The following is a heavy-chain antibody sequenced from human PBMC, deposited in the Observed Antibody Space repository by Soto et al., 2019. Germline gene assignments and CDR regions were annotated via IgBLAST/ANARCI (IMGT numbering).Heavy chain of an antibody. Sequence: GESLKISCKASGYRFTSYWIAWVRQMPGKGLEWMGIIYPGDSDTRYSPSFQGQVTISADKSISTAYLQWSSLKASDTAMYYCAGGGVRGVITRTRDYYGMDVSGQGTTVTVSS. J-gene: IGHJ6*02. CDR2: IYPGDSDT. CDR1: GYRFTSYW. V-gene: IGHV5-51*01. CDR3: AGGGVRGVITRTRDYYGMDV. D-gene: IGHD3-10*01.